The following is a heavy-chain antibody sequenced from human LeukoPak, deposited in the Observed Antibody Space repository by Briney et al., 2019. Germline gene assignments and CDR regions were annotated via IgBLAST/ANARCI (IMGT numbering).Heavy chain of an antibody. D-gene: IGHD2-21*02. J-gene: IGHJ3*02. CDR2: INPNSGGT. CDR1: GYTFTGYY. CDR3: ARDGGDLVAFDI. V-gene: IGHV1-2*02. Sequence: ASVKVSCKASGYTFTGYYIHWVRQAPGQGLEWMGWINPNSGGTNYAQKFQGRVTMTRDTSISTAYMELSRLRSDDTAVYYCARDGGDLVAFDIWGQGTMVTVSS.